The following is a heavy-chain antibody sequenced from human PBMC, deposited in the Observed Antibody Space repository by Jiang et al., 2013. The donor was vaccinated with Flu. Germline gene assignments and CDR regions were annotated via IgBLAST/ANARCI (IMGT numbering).Heavy chain of an antibody. Sequence: VQLVESGGNLVQPGGSLRLSCAASGFTFSDHYMDWVRQAPGKGLEWVGRTRNKAKSYTTDYAASVKGRFTLSRDDSSNSVYLQMNSLKTEDTAVYYCARVSSYGSGRYFDYWGQGTLVTVSS. D-gene: IGHD3-10*01. V-gene: IGHV3-72*01. CDR2: TRNKAKSYTT. J-gene: IGHJ4*02. CDR3: ARVSSYGSGRYFDY. CDR1: GFTFSDHY.